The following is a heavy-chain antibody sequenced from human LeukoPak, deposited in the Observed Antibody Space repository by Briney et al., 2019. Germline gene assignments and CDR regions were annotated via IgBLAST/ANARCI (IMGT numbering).Heavy chain of an antibody. Sequence: SETLSLTCTVSGGSISSYYWSWIRQPPGKGLEWIGYIYYSGSTNYNPSLKSRVTISVDTSKNQFSLKLSSVTAADTAVYYCARALAAAIFDYWGQGTLATVSS. D-gene: IGHD6-13*01. V-gene: IGHV4-59*01. J-gene: IGHJ4*02. CDR3: ARALAAAIFDY. CDR1: GGSISSYY. CDR2: IYYSGST.